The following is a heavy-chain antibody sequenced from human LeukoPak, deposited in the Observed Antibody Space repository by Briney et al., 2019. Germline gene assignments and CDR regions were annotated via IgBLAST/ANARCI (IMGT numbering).Heavy chain of an antibody. V-gene: IGHV3-74*01. CDR2: INADGSST. CDR3: ARGGGATLARY. Sequence: GGSLRLSCAASGFTFSSYWVHWVRQAPGKGLVWVSRINADGSSTSYADSVKGRFTISRDNAKNTLFLQMNSLRAEDTAVYYCARGGGATLARYWGQGTLVTVSS. D-gene: IGHD1-26*01. J-gene: IGHJ4*02. CDR1: GFTFSSYW.